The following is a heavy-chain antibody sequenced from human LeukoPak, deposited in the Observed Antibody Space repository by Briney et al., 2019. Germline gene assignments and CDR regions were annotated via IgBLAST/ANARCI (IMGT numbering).Heavy chain of an antibody. J-gene: IGHJ5*02. D-gene: IGHD6-13*01. CDR2: IYYSGST. Sequence: PSETLSLTCTVSGGSISSSSYYWGWIRQPPGKGLEWIGSIYYSGSTYYNPSLKSRVTISVDTSKNQFSLKLSSVTAADTAVYYCARKYRGYSRISWFDPWGQGTLVTVSS. CDR1: GGSISSSSYY. V-gene: IGHV4-39*01. CDR3: ARKYRGYSRISWFDP.